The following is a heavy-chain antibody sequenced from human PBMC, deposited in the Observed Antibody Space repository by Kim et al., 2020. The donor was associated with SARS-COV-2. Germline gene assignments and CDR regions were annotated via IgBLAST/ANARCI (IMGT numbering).Heavy chain of an antibody. CDR3: ARGRPGIAVAGNLDY. V-gene: IGHV4-34*13. J-gene: IGHJ4*02. Sequence: PSLRSRVTISVDTAKNPFTLKLSAVTAADTAVYYCARGRPGIAVAGNLDYWGQGTLVTVSS. D-gene: IGHD6-19*01.